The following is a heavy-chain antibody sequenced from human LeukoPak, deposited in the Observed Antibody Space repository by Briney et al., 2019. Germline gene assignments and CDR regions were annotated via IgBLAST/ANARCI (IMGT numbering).Heavy chain of an antibody. D-gene: IGHD3-10*01. J-gene: IGHJ4*02. CDR1: GGSFSGYY. Sequence: SETLSLTCAVYGGSFSGYYWSWIRQPPGKGLEWIGEINHSGSTNYNPSLKSRVTMSVDTSKNQFSLKLSSVTAADTAVYYCARVKATMVRGPWRVFDYWGQGTLVTVSS. V-gene: IGHV4-34*01. CDR3: ARVKATMVRGPWRVFDY. CDR2: INHSGST.